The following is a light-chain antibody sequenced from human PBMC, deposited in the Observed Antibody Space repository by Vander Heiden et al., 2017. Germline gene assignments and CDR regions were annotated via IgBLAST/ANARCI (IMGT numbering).Light chain of an antibody. Sequence: QSVLTQPPSSSGTPGQRVTISCSGSSPKLGSNYVYWYQQLPGTAPQPLIYSNNQRPAGVPDRVSGSKSGTSASLAISGLRSEDEADYYCAAWDDSLSGRVCGGGTKLTVL. CDR3: AAWDDSLSGRV. J-gene: IGLJ3*02. CDR2: SNN. CDR1: SPKLGSNY. V-gene: IGLV1-47*02.